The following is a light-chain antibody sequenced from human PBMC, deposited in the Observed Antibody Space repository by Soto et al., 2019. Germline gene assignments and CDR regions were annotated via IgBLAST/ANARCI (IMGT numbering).Light chain of an antibody. V-gene: IGLV1-47*01. CDR2: RNN. CDR3: AAWDDSLNVL. J-gene: IGLJ2*01. CDR1: SSNIGSNY. Sequence: QSVLTQPPSASGTPGQRVTISCSGSSSNIGSNYVYWYQQLPGTPPKLLIYRNNQRPLGVSDRFSGSKSGTSASLAISGLRSEDEADYYCAAWDDSLNVLFGGGTKLTVL.